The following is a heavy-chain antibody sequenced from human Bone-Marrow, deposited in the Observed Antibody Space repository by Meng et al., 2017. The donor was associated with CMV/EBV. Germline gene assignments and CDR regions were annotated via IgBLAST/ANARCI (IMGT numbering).Heavy chain of an antibody. CDR3: ARDLYNCSSTSCYRGMAV. CDR2: IYYSGST. Sequence: GSLRLSCTVSGGSISSSSYYWGWIRQPPGKGLEWIGSIYYSGSTYYNPSLKSRVTISVDTSKNQFSLKLSSVTAADTAVYYCARDLYNCSSTSCYRGMAVWGQGHTVHVAS. J-gene: IGHJ6*02. CDR1: GGSISSSSYY. D-gene: IGHD2-2*01. V-gene: IGHV4-39*07.